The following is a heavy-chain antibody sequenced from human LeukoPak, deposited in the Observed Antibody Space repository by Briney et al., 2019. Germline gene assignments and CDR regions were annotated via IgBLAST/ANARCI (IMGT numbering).Heavy chain of an antibody. Sequence: ASVKVSCKVSGYTLTELSMHWVRQAPGKGLEWMGGFDPEDGKTIYAQKFQGRVTMTEDTSTDTAYMELSSLRSEDTAVYYCATVRGRKWVDAFDIWGQGTMVTVSS. J-gene: IGHJ3*02. CDR3: ATVRGRKWVDAFDI. V-gene: IGHV1-24*01. D-gene: IGHD1-26*01. CDR1: GYTLTELS. CDR2: FDPEDGKT.